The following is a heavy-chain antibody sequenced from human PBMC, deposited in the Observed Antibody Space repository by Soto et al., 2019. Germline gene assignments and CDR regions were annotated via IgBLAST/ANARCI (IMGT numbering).Heavy chain of an antibody. Sequence: ASVKVSCKASGYTFTSYYMHWVRQAPGQGLEWMGIINPSGGSTSYAQKFQGRVTMTRDTSTSTVYMELSSLRSEDTAVYYCAGPTRAVPAWRTEPKKKNYYYMDVWGKGTTVTVSS. CDR1: GYTFTSYY. V-gene: IGHV1-46*03. D-gene: IGHD2-2*01. J-gene: IGHJ6*03. CDR2: INPSGGST. CDR3: AGPTRAVPAWRTEPKKKNYYYMDV.